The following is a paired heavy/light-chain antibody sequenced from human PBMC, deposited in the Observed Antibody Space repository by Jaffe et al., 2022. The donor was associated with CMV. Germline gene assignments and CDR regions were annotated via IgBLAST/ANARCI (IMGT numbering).Heavy chain of an antibody. V-gene: IGHV3-33*01. CDR1: GFTFSSYG. Sequence: QVQLVESGGGVVQPGRSLRLSCAASGFTFSSYGMHWVRQAPGKGLEWVAVIWYDGSNKYYADSVKGRFTISRDNSKNTLYLQMNSLRAEDTAVYYCARGLEYDFWSGYYQKGENFDYWGQGTLVTVSS. J-gene: IGHJ4*02. D-gene: IGHD3-3*01. CDR3: ARGLEYDFWSGYYQKGENFDY. CDR2: IWYDGSNK.
Light chain of an antibody. CDR1: QSISSW. J-gene: IGKJ1*01. CDR2: KAS. CDR3: QQYNSYSPAWT. V-gene: IGKV1-5*03. Sequence: DIQMTQSPSTLSASVGDRVTITCRASQSISSWLAWYQQKPGKAPKLLIYKASSLESGVPSRFSGSGSGTEFTLTISSLQPDDFATYYCQQYNSYSPAWTFGQGTKVEIK.